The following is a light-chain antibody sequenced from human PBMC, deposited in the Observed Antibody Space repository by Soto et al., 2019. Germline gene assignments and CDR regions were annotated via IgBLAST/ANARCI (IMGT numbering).Light chain of an antibody. J-gene: IGLJ3*02. CDR3: AAWDDSRNGWV. Sequence: QSVLTQPPSASGTPGQRVTISCSGSSTNIGSNTVNWYQQLPGTAPKLLIYSNNQRPSGVADRFSGSKSGTSASLAISGLQSEDEADYYCAAWDDSRNGWVFGGGTKLTVL. CDR2: SNN. V-gene: IGLV1-44*01. CDR1: STNIGSNT.